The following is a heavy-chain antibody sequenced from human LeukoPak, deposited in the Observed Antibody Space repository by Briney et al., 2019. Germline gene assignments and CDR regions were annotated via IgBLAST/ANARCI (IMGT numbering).Heavy chain of an antibody. CDR1: GFSLSTSGVG. CDR3: AHRRKLNCSSTSCYVFY. Sequence: SGPTLVNPTQTLTLTCTFSGFSLSTSGVGVGWIRQPPGKALEWRALIYWDDDKRYSPSLKSRLTITKDTSKNQVVLRMTNMDPVDTATYYCAHRRKLNCSSTSCYVFYWGQGTLVTVSS. CDR2: IYWDDDK. D-gene: IGHD2-2*01. J-gene: IGHJ4*02. V-gene: IGHV2-5*02.